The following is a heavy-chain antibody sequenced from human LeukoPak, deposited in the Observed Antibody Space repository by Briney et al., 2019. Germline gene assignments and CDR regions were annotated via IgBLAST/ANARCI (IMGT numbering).Heavy chain of an antibody. CDR1: GFVFTSYG. D-gene: IGHD1-1*01. V-gene: IGHV1-18*01. J-gene: IGHJ4*02. CDR2: ISANDGKT. CDR3: TRELHVERDDY. Sequence: VASVKVSCKASGFVFTSYGFTWVRQAPGQGLEWMGWISANDGKTHYSEKHQGRVTMSTDTVTSTAYMELRSLRSDDTAVYYCTRELHVERDDYWGQGTLVTVSS.